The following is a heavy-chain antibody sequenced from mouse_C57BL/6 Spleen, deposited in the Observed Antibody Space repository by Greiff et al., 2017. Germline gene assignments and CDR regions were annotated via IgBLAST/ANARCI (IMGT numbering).Heavy chain of an antibody. J-gene: IGHJ4*01. V-gene: IGHV1-50*01. D-gene: IGHD1-1*01. CDR3: ARYNTTVVAPYAMDY. CDR1: GYTFTSYW. Sequence: QVQLQQPGAELVKPGASVKLSCKASGYTFTSYWMQWVKQRPGQGLEWIGEIDPSDSYTNYNQKFKGKATLTVDTSSSAAYRQLSSLTSEDSAVYYCARYNTTVVAPYAMDYWGQGTSVTVSS. CDR2: IDPSDSYT.